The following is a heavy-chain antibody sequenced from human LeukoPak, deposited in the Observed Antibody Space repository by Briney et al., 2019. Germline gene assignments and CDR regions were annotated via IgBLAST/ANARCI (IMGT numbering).Heavy chain of an antibody. Sequence: SETLSLTCTVSGGSIFSSYWNWIRQSPGKGLEWLGYIYSNGITHYSPSLRGRGSMSMAPSRNQFSLRLASVTAADTAIYYCARRAYFDSSGYSPTSGYFDLWGRGTLVTISS. V-gene: IGHV4-4*08. CDR2: IYSNGIT. CDR3: ARRAYFDSSGYSPTSGYFDL. J-gene: IGHJ2*01. CDR1: GGSIFSSY. D-gene: IGHD3-22*01.